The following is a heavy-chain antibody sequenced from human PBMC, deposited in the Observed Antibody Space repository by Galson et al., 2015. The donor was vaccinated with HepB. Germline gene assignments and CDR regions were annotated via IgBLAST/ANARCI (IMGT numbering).Heavy chain of an antibody. CDR2: IGTTSDT. V-gene: IGHV3-13*01. CDR1: GFIFSSYD. CDR3: ARDRGVARAFTANWYFDL. J-gene: IGHJ2*01. D-gene: IGHD5-12*01. Sequence: SLRLSCAASGFIFSSYDMHWVRQVTGKGLEWVSSIGTTSDTFYPDSVKGRFTISRENAKNSLYLQMNSLRAGDTAVYHCARDRGVARAFTANWYFDLWGRGTLVTVSS.